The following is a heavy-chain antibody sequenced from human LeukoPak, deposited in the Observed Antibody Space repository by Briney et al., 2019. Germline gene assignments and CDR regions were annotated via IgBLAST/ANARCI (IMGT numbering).Heavy chain of an antibody. D-gene: IGHD3-10*02. CDR2: IYYSGST. Sequence: PSETLSLTCTVSGGSISSSSYYWGWIRQPPGKGLEWIGSIYYSGSTNNNPSLKSRVTISVDTSKNQFSLKLSSVTAADTAVYYCARRRTMFGYFAGQFDYWGQGTLVTVSS. CDR1: GGSISSSSYY. J-gene: IGHJ4*02. CDR3: ARRRTMFGYFAGQFDY. V-gene: IGHV4-39*01.